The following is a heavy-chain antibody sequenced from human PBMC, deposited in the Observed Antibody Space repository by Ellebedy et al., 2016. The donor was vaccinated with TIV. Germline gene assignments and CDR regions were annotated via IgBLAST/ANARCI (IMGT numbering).Heavy chain of an antibody. Sequence: PGGSLRLSCAASGFTFSSYWMHWVRQTPGKGLEWVSRINSDGRTINYADSVRGRFTISRDNAKNTLYLLLTSLRAEDTAVYYYAKEPRQYSSGWYFENWGQGTLLSVSS. CDR2: INSDGRTI. D-gene: IGHD6-19*01. V-gene: IGHV3-74*01. CDR1: GFTFSSYW. J-gene: IGHJ4*02. CDR3: AKEPRQYSSGWYFEN.